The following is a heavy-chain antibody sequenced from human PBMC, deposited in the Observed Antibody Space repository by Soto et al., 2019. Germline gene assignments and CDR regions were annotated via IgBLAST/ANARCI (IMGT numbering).Heavy chain of an antibody. CDR2: ISYDGSNK. CDR1: GFTFSSYA. J-gene: IGHJ6*02. CDR3: ARAGGSYYHYYYYYGMDV. Sequence: PGGSLRLSCAASGFTFSSYAIHWVRQAPGKGLEWVAVISYDGSNKYYADSVKGRFTISRDNSKNTLYLQMNSLRAEDTAVYYCARAGGSYYHYYYYYGMDVWGQGTTVTVSS. D-gene: IGHD1-26*01. V-gene: IGHV3-30-3*01.